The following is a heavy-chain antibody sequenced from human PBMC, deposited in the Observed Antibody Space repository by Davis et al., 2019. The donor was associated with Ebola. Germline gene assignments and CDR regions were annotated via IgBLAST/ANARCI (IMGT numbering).Heavy chain of an antibody. CDR3: MRQVTGTGTTDR. J-gene: IGHJ5*02. D-gene: IGHD1-1*01. Sequence: GGSLRLSCVASGFTFSESPIHWVRQASGKGLEWVGRVREKAKSYATGYAASVKDRFIISRDESKNTAYLQMNSLKIEDMARYFCMRQVTGTGTTDRWGQGTLVTVSS. V-gene: IGHV3-73*01. CDR2: VREKAKSYAT. CDR1: GFTFSESP.